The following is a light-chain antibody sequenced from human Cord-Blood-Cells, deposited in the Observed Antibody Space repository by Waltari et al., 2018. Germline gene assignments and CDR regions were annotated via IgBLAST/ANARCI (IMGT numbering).Light chain of an antibody. Sequence: DILMTQSPSSLSASVGDRVTITCQASQDISNYLNWYQQKPGKAPKLLTYDASNLETGVPSRFSGSGSGTDFTFTISSLQPEDIATYYCQQYDNLPITFGQGTRLEIK. V-gene: IGKV1-33*01. CDR1: QDISNY. CDR3: QQYDNLPIT. J-gene: IGKJ5*01. CDR2: DAS.